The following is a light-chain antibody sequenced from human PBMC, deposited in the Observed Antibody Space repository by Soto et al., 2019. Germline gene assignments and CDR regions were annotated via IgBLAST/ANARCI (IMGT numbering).Light chain of an antibody. CDR3: QHYDSSSGHT. Sequence: EVVLTQSPATLSLSPGERATLSCRASQTIRSNFLTWYQQKPGQAPRLLIYTASTRAAGIPDRFSGSGSGTDFTLTISRLEPEDFAVYYSQHYDSSSGHTLGQGTKLQIK. CDR2: TAS. V-gene: IGKV3-20*01. J-gene: IGKJ2*01. CDR1: QTIRSNF.